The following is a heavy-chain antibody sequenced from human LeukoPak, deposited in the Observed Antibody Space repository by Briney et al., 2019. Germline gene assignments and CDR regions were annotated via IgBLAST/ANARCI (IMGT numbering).Heavy chain of an antibody. CDR3: ASGPILRVFDY. J-gene: IGHJ4*02. CDR2: ISSRSRTL. Sequence: PGGSLRLSCAASGFVFSNFSMNWVRQTPGKGLEWVSYISSRSRTLHYADSEKGRFTVSRDNGKNALYLQMTGLTADDTAIYYCASGPILRVFDYWGQGILVTVSS. V-gene: IGHV3-48*01. D-gene: IGHD3-3*01. CDR1: GFVFSNFS.